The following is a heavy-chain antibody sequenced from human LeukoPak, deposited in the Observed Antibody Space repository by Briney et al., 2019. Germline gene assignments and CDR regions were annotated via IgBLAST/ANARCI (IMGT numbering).Heavy chain of an antibody. CDR1: GFTFSSYA. D-gene: IGHD6-19*01. CDR3: AKGDSSGWGLFDY. Sequence: GGSLRLSCAASGFTFSSYAMHWVRQAPGKGLEWVAVISYDGSNKYYADSVKGRFTISRDNSKNTLYLQMNSLRAEDTAVYYCAKGDSSGWGLFDYWGQGTLVTVSS. V-gene: IGHV3-30-3*01. J-gene: IGHJ4*02. CDR2: ISYDGSNK.